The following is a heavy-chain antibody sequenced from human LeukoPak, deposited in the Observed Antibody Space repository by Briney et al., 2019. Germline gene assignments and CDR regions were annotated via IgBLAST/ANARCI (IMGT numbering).Heavy chain of an antibody. CDR3: AKGGGYFDY. CDR2: ISYDGSNK. D-gene: IGHD3-16*01. J-gene: IGHJ4*02. CDR1: GFTFSNYG. V-gene: IGHV3-30*18. Sequence: SGGSLRLTCAASGFTFSNYGMHWVRQAPGKGLEWVAVISYDGSNKYYADSVKGRFTISRDNSKNTLYLQMNSLRAEDTAVYYCAKGGGYFDYWGQGTLVTVSS.